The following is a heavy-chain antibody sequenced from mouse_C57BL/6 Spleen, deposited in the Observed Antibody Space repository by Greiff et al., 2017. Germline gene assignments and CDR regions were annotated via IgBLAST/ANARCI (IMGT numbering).Heavy chain of an antibody. V-gene: IGHV1-53*01. CDR1: GYTFTSYW. CDR3: ARGWGYAYAMDY. D-gene: IGHD2-2*01. J-gene: IGHJ4*01. CDR2: INPSNGGT. Sequence: QVQLQQPGTELVKPGASVKLSCKASGYTFTSYWMHWVKQRPGQGLEWIGNINPSNGGTNYNEKFKSKATLTVDKSSSTAYMQLSSLTSEYSAVYYCARGWGYAYAMDYWGQGTSVTVSS.